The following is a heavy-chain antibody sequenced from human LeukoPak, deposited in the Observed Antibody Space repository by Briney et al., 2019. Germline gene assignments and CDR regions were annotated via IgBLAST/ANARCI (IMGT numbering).Heavy chain of an antibody. CDR2: INPSGGST. V-gene: IGHV1-46*01. CDR1: GYTFTSYY. D-gene: IGHD3-22*01. Sequence: ASVKVSCKASGYTFTSYYMHWVRQSPGQGLEWMGLINPSGGSTSYAQKFQGRVTMTSDTSTSTVYMELSSLKSEDTAVYYCASQSQPPMIQEYYYYMDVWGKGTTVTISS. J-gene: IGHJ6*03. CDR3: ASQSQPPMIQEYYYYMDV.